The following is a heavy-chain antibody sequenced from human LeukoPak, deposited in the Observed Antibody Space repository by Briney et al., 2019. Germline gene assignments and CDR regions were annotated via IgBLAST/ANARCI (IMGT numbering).Heavy chain of an antibody. D-gene: IGHD5-18*01. CDR2: INHSGST. CDR3: ARGYSYQDY. CDR1: GGSFSGYY. V-gene: IGHV4-34*01. Sequence: PSQTLSLTCAVYGGSFSGYYWSWIRQPPGKGLEWIGEINHSGSTNYNPSLKSRVTISVDTSKNQFSLKLSSVTAADTAVYYCARGYSYQDYWGQGTLVTVSS. J-gene: IGHJ4*02.